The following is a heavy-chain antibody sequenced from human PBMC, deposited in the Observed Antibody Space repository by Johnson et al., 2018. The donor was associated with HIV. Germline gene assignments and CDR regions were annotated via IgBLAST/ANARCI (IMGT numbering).Heavy chain of an antibody. J-gene: IGHJ3*02. D-gene: IGHD1-26*01. V-gene: IGHV3-7*01. CDR3: ARATLGADDAFDI. Sequence: VQLVESGGGVVQPGRSLRLSCAASGFTFSSYGMHWVRQAPGKGLEWVANIKQDGSEKYYVDSVKGRFTISRDNAKNSLYLQMNSLRAGDTAVYYCARATLGADDAFDIWGQGTMVTVSS. CDR1: GFTFSSYG. CDR2: IKQDGSEK.